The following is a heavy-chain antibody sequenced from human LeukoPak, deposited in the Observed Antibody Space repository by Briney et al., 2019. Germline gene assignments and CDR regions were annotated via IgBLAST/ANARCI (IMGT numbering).Heavy chain of an antibody. Sequence: ASVKVSCKASGYIFTSYYMHWVRQAPGQGLEWMGIINPSSGSTSYAQKFQDRVKMTRDTSRSTVYMELSSLRSEDTAVYYCARLKSTISSGWFDPWGQGTLVTVSS. V-gene: IGHV1-46*01. D-gene: IGHD6-6*01. CDR3: ARLKSTISSGWFDP. CDR2: INPSSGST. J-gene: IGHJ5*02. CDR1: GYIFTSYY.